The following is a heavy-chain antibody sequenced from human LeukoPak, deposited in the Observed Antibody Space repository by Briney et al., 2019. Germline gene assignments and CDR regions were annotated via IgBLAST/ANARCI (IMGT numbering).Heavy chain of an antibody. J-gene: IGHJ4*02. D-gene: IGHD3-22*01. CDR3: AKEGVDYYDSSAYYYFYY. V-gene: IGHV3-30*18. CDR1: GFTFSSYG. CDR2: ISYGGSNK. Sequence: GGSLRLSCAASGFTFSSYGMHWVRQAPSKGLEWVAIISYGGSNKYYADSVKGRFTSSRDNSKNTLYLQMNSLRAEDTAVYYCAKEGVDYYDSSAYYYFYYWGQGTLVTVSS.